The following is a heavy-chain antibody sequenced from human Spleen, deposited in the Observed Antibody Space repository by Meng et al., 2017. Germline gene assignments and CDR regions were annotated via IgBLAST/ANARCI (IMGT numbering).Heavy chain of an antibody. J-gene: IGHJ4*02. CDR1: GFTFSSYA. D-gene: IGHD5-24*01. Sequence: EVQLFESGGGFVQPGGSLRLSCAASGFTFSSYAINWVRLAPGKGLEWVSAISGGSGDTKLYADSVKGRFTISSDNSKSTLYLQMNSLRVDDTAVYHCARWTSHYDFWGQGTLVTVSS. CDR2: ISGGSGDTK. V-gene: IGHV3-23*01. CDR3: ARWTSHYDF.